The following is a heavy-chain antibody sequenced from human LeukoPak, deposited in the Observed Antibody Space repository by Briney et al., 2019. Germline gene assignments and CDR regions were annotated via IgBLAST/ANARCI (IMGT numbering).Heavy chain of an antibody. CDR3: ARSTTVTGFDY. Sequence: GGSLRLSCAASGFTFSNYAMSWVRQAPGKGLEWVSTLSGTGGSTYYADSVKGRFTISRDNSKNTLYLQMNSLRAEDTAVYYCARSTTVTGFDYWGQGTLVTVSS. CDR1: GFTFSNYA. J-gene: IGHJ4*02. V-gene: IGHV3-23*01. D-gene: IGHD4-17*01. CDR2: LSGTGGST.